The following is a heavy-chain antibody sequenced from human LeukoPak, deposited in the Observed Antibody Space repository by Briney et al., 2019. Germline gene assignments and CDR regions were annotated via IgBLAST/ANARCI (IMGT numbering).Heavy chain of an antibody. CDR1: GYTFTGYY. J-gene: IGHJ4*02. D-gene: IGHD4-17*01. V-gene: IGHV1-2*06. Sequence: ASVKVSCKASGYTFTGYYIYWVRQAPGQGLEWMGRINPNSGGTKYAQKFQGRVTITKDTSISTAYMELSRLRSDDTAMYYCPREDFGDYYFDSWGQGTLVTVSS. CDR3: PREDFGDYYFDS. CDR2: INPNSGGT.